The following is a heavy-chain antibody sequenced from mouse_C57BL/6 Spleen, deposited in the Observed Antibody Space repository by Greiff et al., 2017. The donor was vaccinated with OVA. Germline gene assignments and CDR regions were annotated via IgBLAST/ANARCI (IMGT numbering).Heavy chain of an antibody. D-gene: IGHD2-4*01. V-gene: IGHV1-39*01. CDR2: INPNYGTT. J-gene: IGHJ2*01. CDR3: AREHDYDRYFDY. CDR1: GYSFTDYN. Sequence: EVKLVESGPELVKPGASVKISCKASGYSFTDYNMNWVKQSNGKSLEWIGVINPNYGTTSYNQKFKGKATLTVDQSSSTAYMQLNSLTSEDSAVYYCAREHDYDRYFDYWGQGTTLTVSS.